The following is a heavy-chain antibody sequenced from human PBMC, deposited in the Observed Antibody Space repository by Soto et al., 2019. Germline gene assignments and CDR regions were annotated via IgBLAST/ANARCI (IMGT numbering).Heavy chain of an antibody. CDR2: ISYDGSNK. J-gene: IGHJ5*02. CDR3: AKDWTTPVP. CDR1: GFTFSSYG. V-gene: IGHV3-30*18. D-gene: IGHD1-1*01. Sequence: GGSLRLSCAASGFTFSSYGMHWVRQAPDKGLEWVAVISYDGSNKYYADSVKGRFTISRDNSKNTLYLQMNSLRAEDTAVYYCAKDWTTPVPWGQGTLVTVSS.